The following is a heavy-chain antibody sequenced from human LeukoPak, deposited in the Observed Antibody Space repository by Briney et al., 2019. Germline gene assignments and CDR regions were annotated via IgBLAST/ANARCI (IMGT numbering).Heavy chain of an antibody. Sequence: PSETLSLTCTVSGGSISSYYWNWIRQPPGKGLEWIGYIYYSGSTNYNPSLKSRVTISVDTSKNQFSLKLSSVTAADTAVYYCARHRRLTGLDYFDYWGQGTLVTVSS. V-gene: IGHV4-59*08. CDR2: IYYSGST. D-gene: IGHD7-27*01. J-gene: IGHJ4*02. CDR3: ARHRRLTGLDYFDY. CDR1: GGSISSYY.